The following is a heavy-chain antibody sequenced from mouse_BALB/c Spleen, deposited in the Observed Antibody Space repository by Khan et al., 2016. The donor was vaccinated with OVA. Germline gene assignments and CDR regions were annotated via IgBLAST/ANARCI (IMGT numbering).Heavy chain of an antibody. Sequence: QVQLQQSGPELVKPGASVKMSCKASGYTFTDYVMNWVKQRNGQGLEWIGQIYPGSDSTYYNEKFKGKATLTADRCSSTAYMQLSNLTSEDAAVYFCARAGWDVFAYWGQGTLVTVSA. D-gene: IGHD4-1*01. J-gene: IGHJ3*01. V-gene: IGHV1-77*01. CDR2: IYPGSDST. CDR3: ARAGWDVFAY. CDR1: GYTFTDYV.